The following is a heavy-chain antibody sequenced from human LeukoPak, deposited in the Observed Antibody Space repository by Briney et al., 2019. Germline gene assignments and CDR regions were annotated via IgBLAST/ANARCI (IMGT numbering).Heavy chain of an antibody. J-gene: IGHJ5*02. CDR3: ARGLRRDIVVVPAAMRSGRNWFDP. CDR2: INHSGST. Sequence: GSLRLSCAASGSTFSDHYMDWVRQAPGKGLEWIGEINHSGSTNYNPSLKSRVTISVDTSKNQFSLKLSSVTAADTAVYYCARGLRRDIVVVPAAMRSGRNWFDPWGQGTLVTVSS. CDR1: GSTFSDHY. V-gene: IGHV4-34*01. D-gene: IGHD2-2*01.